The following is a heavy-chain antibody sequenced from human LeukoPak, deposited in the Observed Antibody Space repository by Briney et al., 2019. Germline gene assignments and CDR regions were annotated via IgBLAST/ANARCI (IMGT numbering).Heavy chain of an antibody. CDR2: IYTSGST. Sequence: PSQTLSLTCTVSGGSISSGSYYWSWIRQPAGKGLEWIGRIYTSGSTNYNPSLKSRGTISVDTSKNQFSLKLSSVAAADTAVYYCARDPLTILGTVWGKGTTVTVSS. J-gene: IGHJ6*04. V-gene: IGHV4-61*02. D-gene: IGHD3-3*01. CDR1: GGSISSGSYY. CDR3: ARDPLTILGTV.